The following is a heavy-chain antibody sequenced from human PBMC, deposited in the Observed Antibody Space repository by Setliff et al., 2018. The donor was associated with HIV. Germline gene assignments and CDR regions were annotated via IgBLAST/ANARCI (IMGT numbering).Heavy chain of an antibody. V-gene: IGHV1-18*01. CDR2: ISGYNGNT. CDR3: ARVPYRSAWFSGGHDAFDV. CDR1: DYTFTRYG. Sequence: GASVKVSCKASDYTFTRYGISWVRQAPGQGLEWMGWISGYNGNTKYVQKLQGRVTMTTDTSTSTVYMELRSLRSDDTAVYYCARVPYRSAWFSGGHDAFDVWGQGTMVTVSS. D-gene: IGHD6-19*01. J-gene: IGHJ3*01.